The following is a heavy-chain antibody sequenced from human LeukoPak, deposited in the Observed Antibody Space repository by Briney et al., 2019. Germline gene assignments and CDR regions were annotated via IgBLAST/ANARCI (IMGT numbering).Heavy chain of an antibody. CDR2: IRYDGSNK. CDR3: AKQDYYDSSGYPPHFDY. Sequence: GGSLRLSCAASGFTFSSYGMHWVRQAPGKGLEWVAFIRYDGSNKYYADSVKGRFTISRDNSKNTLYLQMNSLRAEDTAVYYCAKQDYYDSSGYPPHFDYWGQGTLVTVSS. CDR1: GFTFSSYG. J-gene: IGHJ4*02. D-gene: IGHD3-22*01. V-gene: IGHV3-30*02.